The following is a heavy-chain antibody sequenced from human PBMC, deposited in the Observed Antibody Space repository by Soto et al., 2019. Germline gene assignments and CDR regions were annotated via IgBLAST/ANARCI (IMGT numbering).Heavy chain of an antibody. CDR3: VKGRGSYFVYFVLYV. Sequence: EVQLVESGGGLVQPGRSLRLSCVASGFTFDDYAMHWVRQTPGKGLEWVSSIDWNGGSTAYADSVKGRFTISRDNARNSLYLQMNSLRPEDTALYYCVKGRGSYFVYFVLYVWGQGPTVTVAS. J-gene: IGHJ6*02. V-gene: IGHV3-9*01. CDR1: GFTFDDYA. CDR2: IDWNGGST. D-gene: IGHD1-26*01.